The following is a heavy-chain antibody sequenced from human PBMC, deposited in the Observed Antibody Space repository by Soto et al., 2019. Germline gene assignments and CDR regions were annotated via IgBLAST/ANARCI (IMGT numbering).Heavy chain of an antibody. J-gene: IGHJ6*02. D-gene: IGHD2-21*02. CDR3: ARAVYCGDDCYSYGMDV. CDR2: INPHSGSP. V-gene: IGHV1-2*02. Sequence: QVQVVQSGAEVKKPGASVKISCKTSGYSFTDDYRHWVRQAPGQGLEWVGWINPHSGSPDFEQNSVGRGSITSDTSISKAYKELFCLTSDDTAIYYCARAVYCGDDCYSYGMDVWGQGTTVTVSS. CDR1: GYSFTDDY.